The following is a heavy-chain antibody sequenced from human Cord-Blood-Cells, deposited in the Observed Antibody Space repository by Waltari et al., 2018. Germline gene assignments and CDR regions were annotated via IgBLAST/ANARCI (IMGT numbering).Heavy chain of an antibody. CDR1: GGSFSGYY. J-gene: IGHJ4*02. V-gene: IGHV4-34*01. D-gene: IGHD6-19*01. CDR3: AKDNLKRREGIAVAGRIDY. CDR2: INHSGST. Sequence: QVQLQQWGAGLLQPSETLSLTCAVYGGSFSGYYWSWIRQPPGKGLEWIGEINHSGSTNYNPSLKSRVTISVDTSKNQFSLKLSSVTAADTAVYYCAKDNLKRREGIAVAGRIDYWGQGTLVTVSS.